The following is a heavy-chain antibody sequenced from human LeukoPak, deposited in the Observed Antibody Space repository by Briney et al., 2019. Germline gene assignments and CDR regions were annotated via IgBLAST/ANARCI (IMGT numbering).Heavy chain of an antibody. J-gene: IGHJ5*02. V-gene: IGHV4-59*01. CDR2: IYYIGST. CDR1: GGSISGYY. CDR3: ARVRLRSVFDP. Sequence: SETLSLTCTVSGGSISGYYWSRVRQPPGKGLEWIGYIYYIGSTNYSPSLKSRVTISVDTSKNQFSLKLSSVTAADTAVYYCARVRLRSVFDPWGQGTLVTVSS. D-gene: IGHD4-17*01.